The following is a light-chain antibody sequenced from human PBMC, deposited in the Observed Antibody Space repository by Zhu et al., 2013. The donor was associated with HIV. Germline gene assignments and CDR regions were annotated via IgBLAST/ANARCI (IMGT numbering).Light chain of an antibody. CDR2: GAS. CDR1: QSISNS. V-gene: IGKV3-15*01. CDR3: QQYGNSPRT. Sequence: EIVLTQSPVSLSLSPGERATLSCRASQSISNSLGWYQQRPGQVPRLLISGASTRATGIPARFSGSGSGTDFTLTISSLQSEDFAVYYCQQYGNSPRTFGQGTKVEIK. J-gene: IGKJ1*01.